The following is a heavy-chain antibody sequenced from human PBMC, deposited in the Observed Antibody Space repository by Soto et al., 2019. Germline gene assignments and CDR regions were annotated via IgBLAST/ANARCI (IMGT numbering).Heavy chain of an antibody. CDR1: GYTFTGYY. CDR2: INPNSGGT. J-gene: IGHJ4*02. Sequence: QVQLVQSGAEVKKPGASVKVSCKASGYTFTGYYMHWVRQAPGQGLEWMGWINPNSGGTNYAQKLQGRVTMTRDTSISTAYMELSRLRSDDTAVYYCARARLDYGDYVFPFDYWGQGTLVTVSS. V-gene: IGHV1-2*02. CDR3: ARARLDYGDYVFPFDY. D-gene: IGHD4-17*01.